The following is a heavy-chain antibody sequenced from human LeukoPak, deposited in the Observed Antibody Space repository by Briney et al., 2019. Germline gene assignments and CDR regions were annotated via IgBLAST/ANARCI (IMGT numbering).Heavy chain of an antibody. CDR2: IRNKAYGGTT. CDR1: GFTFGDYA. CDR3: TRGPPTY. V-gene: IGHV3-49*04. Sequence: GGSLRLSCTGSGFTFGDYAMSWVRQAPGKGLEWVGFIRNKAYGGTTEYAASVKGRFTISRDDSKSIAYLQMNSLKIEDTAVYYCTRGPPTYWGRGTVVTVS. J-gene: IGHJ4*02.